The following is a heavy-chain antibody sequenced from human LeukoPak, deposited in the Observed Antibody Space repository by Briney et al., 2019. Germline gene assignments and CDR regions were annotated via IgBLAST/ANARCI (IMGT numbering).Heavy chain of an antibody. CDR3: ARDVEFIIAAAGHGSDY. V-gene: IGHV3-7*01. CDR2: IKQDGSEK. J-gene: IGHJ4*02. D-gene: IGHD6-13*01. CDR1: GLTFSSYW. Sequence: PGGSLRLSCAASGLTFSSYWMSWVRQAPGKGLEWVANIKQDGSEKYYVDSVKGRFTISRDNAKNSLYLQMNSLRAEDTAVYYCARDVEFIIAAAGHGSDYWGQGTLVTVSS.